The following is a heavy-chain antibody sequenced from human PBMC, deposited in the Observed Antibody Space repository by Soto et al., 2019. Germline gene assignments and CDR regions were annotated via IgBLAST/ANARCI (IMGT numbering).Heavy chain of an antibody. D-gene: IGHD4-17*01. Sequence: EVQLVESGGGLVQPGGSLRLSCAASGFTVSRNYMSWVRQAPGKGLEWVSVIYSGGTTYYADSVKGRFTISRDNSKNTLYLQMNSLRAEDTAVYYCARGGSYGGNSEGEIDYWGQGTLVTVSS. J-gene: IGHJ4*02. CDR3: ARGGSYGGNSEGEIDY. CDR2: IYSGGTT. V-gene: IGHV3-66*01. CDR1: GFTVSRNY.